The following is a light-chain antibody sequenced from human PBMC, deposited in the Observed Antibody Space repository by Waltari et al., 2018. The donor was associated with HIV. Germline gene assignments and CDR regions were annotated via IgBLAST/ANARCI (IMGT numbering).Light chain of an antibody. V-gene: IGKV3-20*01. J-gene: IGKJ2*01. CDR2: GAS. CDR3: QQYATLRT. Sequence: EIVLTKSPGTLSLSPGERATLSCRASQSVSTSLAWYRHKPGQAPRLLIYGASTRATGIPDRFSGSGSGTDFTLTISRLDPEDFAVYYCQQYATLRTFGQGTKLEVK. CDR1: QSVSTS.